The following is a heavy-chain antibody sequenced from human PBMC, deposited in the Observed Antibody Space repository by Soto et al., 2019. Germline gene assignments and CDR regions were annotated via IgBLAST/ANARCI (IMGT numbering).Heavy chain of an antibody. Sequence: PXGSLRLSCSASGFTFSSYAMHWVRQAPGRGLEWVAVISYDGSNKYYADSVKGRFTISRDNSKNTLYLQMNSLRAEDTAVYYCARDKEYSSGWYEYAFDTWGQGTMVTVSS. V-gene: IGHV3-30-3*01. D-gene: IGHD6-19*01. CDR3: ARDKEYSSGWYEYAFDT. J-gene: IGHJ3*02. CDR2: ISYDGSNK. CDR1: GFTFSSYA.